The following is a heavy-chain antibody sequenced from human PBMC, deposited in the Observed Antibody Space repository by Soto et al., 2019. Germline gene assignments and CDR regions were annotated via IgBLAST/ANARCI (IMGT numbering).Heavy chain of an antibody. J-gene: IGHJ6*02. D-gene: IGHD3-3*01. V-gene: IGHV3-30*03. Sequence: QVQLVESGGGVVQPGRSLRLSCAASGFTFSSYGMHWVRQAPGKGLEWVAVISYDGSNKYYADSVKGRFTISRDNSKNTLYLQMNSLTAEDTAVYYCALGVVSRGGMDVWGQGTTVTVSS. CDR1: GFTFSSYG. CDR3: ALGVVSRGGMDV. CDR2: ISYDGSNK.